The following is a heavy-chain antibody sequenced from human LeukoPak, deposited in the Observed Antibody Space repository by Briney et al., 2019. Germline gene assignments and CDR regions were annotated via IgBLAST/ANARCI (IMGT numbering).Heavy chain of an antibody. D-gene: IGHD3-22*01. CDR1: GFTFSNYG. CDR2: VRNDGTSK. CDR3: ARGEDYYDSSPGAFDI. J-gene: IGHJ3*02. Sequence: GGSLRLSCAASGFTFSNYGMHWVRQAPGKGLEWVAFVRNDGTSKHYADSVKGRFTISRDNSKKELYLQMNSLRAEDTAVYYCARGEDYYDSSPGAFDIWGQGTMVTVSS. V-gene: IGHV3-30*02.